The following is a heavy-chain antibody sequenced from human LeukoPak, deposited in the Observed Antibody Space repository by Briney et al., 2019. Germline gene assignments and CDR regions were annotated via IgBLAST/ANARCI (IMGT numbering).Heavy chain of an antibody. Sequence: GGSLRLSCAASGFTFSSYSMNWVRQAPGKGLEWVSSISSSSSYIYYADSVKGRFTISRDNAKNSPYLQMNSLRAEDTAVYYCARVGTYYYDSSGYSVDYWGQGTLVTVSS. CDR1: GFTFSSYS. CDR3: ARVGTYYYDSSGYSVDY. J-gene: IGHJ4*02. CDR2: ISSSSSYI. D-gene: IGHD3-22*01. V-gene: IGHV3-21*01.